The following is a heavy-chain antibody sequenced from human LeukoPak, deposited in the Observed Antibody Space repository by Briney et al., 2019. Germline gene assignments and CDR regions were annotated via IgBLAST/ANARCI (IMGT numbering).Heavy chain of an antibody. CDR3: ARVRWTTVTTYAFDI. CDR2: INHSGST. J-gene: IGHJ3*02. D-gene: IGHD4-17*01. V-gene: IGHV4-34*01. CDR1: GGSFSGYY. Sequence: SETLSLTCAVYGGSFSGYYWSWIRQPPGKGLEWIGEINHSGSTNYNPSLKSRVTISVDTSKNQFSLKLSSVTAADTAVYYCARVRWTTVTTYAFDIWGQGTMVTVSS.